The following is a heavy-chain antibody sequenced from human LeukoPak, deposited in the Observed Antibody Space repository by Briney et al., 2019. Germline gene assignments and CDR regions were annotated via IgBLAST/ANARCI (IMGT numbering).Heavy chain of an antibody. CDR1: GGSISSSSYY. CDR2: IYYSGST. V-gene: IGHV4-61*01. J-gene: IGHJ4*02. CDR3: ARTRANTFDY. Sequence: SETLSLTCTVSGGSISSSSYYWSWIRQPPGKGLEWIGYIYYSGSTNYNPSLKSRVTISVDTSKNQFSLKLSSVTAADTAVYYCARTRANTFDYWGQGTLVTVSS.